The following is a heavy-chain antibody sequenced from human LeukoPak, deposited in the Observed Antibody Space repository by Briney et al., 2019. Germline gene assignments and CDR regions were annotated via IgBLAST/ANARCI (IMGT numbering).Heavy chain of an antibody. CDR2: ISSGSGSSI. CDR1: GFTFSSYS. V-gene: IGHV3-48*01. D-gene: IGHD2-2*01. Sequence: GGSLRLSCAASGFTFSSYSMNWVRQAPGKGLEWVSYISSGSGSSIYYADSVKGRFSISRDNAKNSLYLQMNSLRAEDTAVYYCARSNANSFDSWGPGTLVTVSS. CDR3: ARSNANSFDS. J-gene: IGHJ4*02.